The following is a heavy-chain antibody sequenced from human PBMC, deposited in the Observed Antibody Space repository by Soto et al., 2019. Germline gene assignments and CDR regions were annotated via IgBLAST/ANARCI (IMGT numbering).Heavy chain of an antibody. D-gene: IGHD3-22*01. J-gene: IGHJ5*01. CDR3: ARRHSYDYEYSGYWFDY. Sequence: PGESLKISCQGSGYRFSNYWIGWVRQMPGKGLEWMGIIYPGDSDTRYSLSFEDQFTISADKSISTAYLEFHSLTASDTAIYYCARRHSYDYEYSGYWFDYWGHGTLVTISS. V-gene: IGHV5-51*01. CDR1: GYRFSNYW. CDR2: IYPGDSDT.